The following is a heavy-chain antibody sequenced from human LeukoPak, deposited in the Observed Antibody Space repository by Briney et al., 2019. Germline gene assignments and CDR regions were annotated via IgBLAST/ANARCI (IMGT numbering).Heavy chain of an antibody. V-gene: IGHV4-59*01. CDR3: ARDYQHSYGRWLGS. CDR2: IYYNENT. J-gene: IGHJ4*02. Sequence: PSETLSLTCSVAGGSISTYHWNWIRRSPGKGLEWIGEIYYNENTNYNPSLKSRVTISVDTSKNQFSLRLISVTAADTAVYYCARDYQHSYGRWLGSWGQGALVTVSS. D-gene: IGHD5-18*01. CDR1: GGSISTYH.